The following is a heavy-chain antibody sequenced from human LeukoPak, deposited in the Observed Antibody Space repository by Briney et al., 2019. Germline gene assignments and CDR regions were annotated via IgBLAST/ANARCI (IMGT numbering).Heavy chain of an antibody. CDR2: TYSSGST. D-gene: IGHD1-26*01. CDR1: GFTFSSNY. J-gene: IGHJ4*02. Sequence: GGSLRLSCAASGFTFSSNYMSWVRQAPGKGLEWVSVTYSSGSTYYTDSVKGRFTISRDNSKNTPDLQMNSLRAEDTAVYYCARDVYTGRYYLDYWGQGTLVTVSS. CDR3: ARDVYTGRYYLDY. V-gene: IGHV3-53*01.